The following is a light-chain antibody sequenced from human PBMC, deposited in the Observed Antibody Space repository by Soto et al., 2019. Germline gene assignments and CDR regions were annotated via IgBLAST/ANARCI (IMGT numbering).Light chain of an antibody. CDR2: GAS. CDR3: QQYGSSPWT. J-gene: IGKJ1*01. V-gene: IGKV3-20*01. Sequence: EIVLTQSPGTLSLSPGERATLSCRASQSVSSNFLAWYQQKPAQAPRLLIYGASSRATGIPDRFSGSGSGTDFTLTISRLEPEDFAVYYCQQYGSSPWTFGLGTKVEIK. CDR1: QSVSSNF.